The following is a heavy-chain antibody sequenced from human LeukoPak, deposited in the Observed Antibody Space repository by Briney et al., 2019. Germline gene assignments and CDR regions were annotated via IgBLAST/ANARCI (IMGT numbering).Heavy chain of an antibody. Sequence: SVKVSCKASGGTFSSYAISWVRQAPGQGLEWMGGIIPIFGTANYAQKFQGRVTITADESTSTAYMELSSLRSEDTAVYYCARLWREDIVVVPAAMGDDAFDIWGQGTMVTVSS. J-gene: IGHJ3*02. V-gene: IGHV1-69*01. D-gene: IGHD2-2*01. CDR1: GGTFSSYA. CDR2: IIPIFGTA. CDR3: ARLWREDIVVVPAAMGDDAFDI.